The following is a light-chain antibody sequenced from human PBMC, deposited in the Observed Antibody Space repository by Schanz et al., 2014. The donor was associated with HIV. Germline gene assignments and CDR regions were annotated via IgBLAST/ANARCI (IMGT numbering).Light chain of an antibody. CDR3: LQYTDYPWT. J-gene: IGKJ1*01. CDR1: QGISSY. CDR2: AAS. Sequence: DIQMTQSPSAMSASEGDRVTFTCRASQGISSYLAWYRQKPGKAPKLLIYAASTLQSGVPSRFSGSGYGTEFTLTISSLQPEDFATYFCLQYTDYPWTFGQGTKVEIK. V-gene: IGKV1-9*01.